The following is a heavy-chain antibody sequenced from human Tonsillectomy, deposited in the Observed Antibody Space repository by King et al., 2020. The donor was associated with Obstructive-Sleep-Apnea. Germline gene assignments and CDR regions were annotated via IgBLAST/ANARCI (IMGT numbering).Heavy chain of an antibody. CDR3: AKEGGGFLTGSYYFDY. V-gene: IGHV3-30*02. CDR1: GFIFDSYG. Sequence: VQLVESGGGVVQPGGSLRLSCAASGFIFDSYGIHWVRQAPGEGLEWVAFIRYDGSNQHYADSIKGRFTISRDNSKNTLYLQMNSLRPEDTAVYCCAKEGGGFLTGSYYFDYWGEGTLVTVSS. D-gene: IGHD3-9*01. CDR2: IRYDGSNQ. J-gene: IGHJ4*02.